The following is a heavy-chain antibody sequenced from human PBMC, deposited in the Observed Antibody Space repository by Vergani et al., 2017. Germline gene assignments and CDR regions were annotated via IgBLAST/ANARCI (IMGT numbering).Heavy chain of an antibody. CDR2: IYYSGST. V-gene: IGHV4-59*01. CDR1: GGSISSYY. D-gene: IGHD3-9*01. Sequence: QVQLQESGPGLVKPSETLSLTCTVSGGSISSYYWSWIRQPPGKGLEWIGYIYYSGSTNYNPSLKSRVTISVDTSKNQFSLKLISVTAADTAVYYCARDGFEVDAFDIWGQGTMVTVSS. J-gene: IGHJ3*02. CDR3: ARDGFEVDAFDI.